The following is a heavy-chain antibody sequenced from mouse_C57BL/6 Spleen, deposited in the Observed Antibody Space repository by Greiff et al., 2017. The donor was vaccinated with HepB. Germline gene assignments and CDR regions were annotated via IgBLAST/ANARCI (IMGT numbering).Heavy chain of an antibody. J-gene: IGHJ3*01. V-gene: IGHV5-17*01. Sequence: EVHLVESGGGLVKPGGSLKLSCAASGFTFSDYGMHWVRQAPEKGLEWVAYISSGSSTIYYADTVKGRFTISRDNAKNTLFLQMTSLRSEDTAMYYCARNTIAYWGQGTLVTVSA. CDR1: GFTFSDYG. CDR3: ARNTIAY. CDR2: ISSGSSTI.